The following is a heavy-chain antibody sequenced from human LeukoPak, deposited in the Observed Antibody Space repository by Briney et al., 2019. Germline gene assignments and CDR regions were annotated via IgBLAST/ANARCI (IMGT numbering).Heavy chain of an antibody. CDR1: GDSISIYY. V-gene: IGHV4-59*01. Sequence: SETLSLTCTVPGDSISIYYWSWIRQPPGKGLEWIGYMYQSGSINYSPSLKSRVTISIGTSMNQFSLRLTSLIATNRAVYYCAATIKRDYGDTNLDYWGQGTLVTVSS. CDR2: MYQSGSI. CDR3: AATIKRDYGDTNLDY. J-gene: IGHJ4*02. D-gene: IGHD4-17*01.